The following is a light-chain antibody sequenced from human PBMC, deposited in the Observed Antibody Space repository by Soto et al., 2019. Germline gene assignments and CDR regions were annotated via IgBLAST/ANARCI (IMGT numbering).Light chain of an antibody. CDR1: QTVSSVY. CDR3: QQYGSSGT. V-gene: IGKV3-20*01. Sequence: EIVLTQSPGTLSLSPGERATLSCRTSQTVSSVYFAWYQQGPGQAPRLLFYDASTRATGIPDRFTCSGSGGDFILTISRLEPEDFAVYYCQQYGSSGTFGQGTKVDIK. CDR2: DAS. J-gene: IGKJ1*01.